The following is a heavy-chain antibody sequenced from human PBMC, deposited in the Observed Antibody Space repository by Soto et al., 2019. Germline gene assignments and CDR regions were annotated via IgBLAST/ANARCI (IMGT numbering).Heavy chain of an antibody. CDR3: AKARCTTSNCYVPDY. V-gene: IGHV1-46*01. J-gene: IGHJ4*02. CDR1: GYTFTSYY. Sequence: GASVKVSCKASGYTFTSYYMHWVRQAPGQGLEWMGIINPSGGSTSYAQKFQGRVTMTRDTSTSTVYMELSSLRSEDTAVYYCAKARCTTSNCYVPDYWGQGTLVTVSS. CDR2: INPSGGST. D-gene: IGHD2-8*01.